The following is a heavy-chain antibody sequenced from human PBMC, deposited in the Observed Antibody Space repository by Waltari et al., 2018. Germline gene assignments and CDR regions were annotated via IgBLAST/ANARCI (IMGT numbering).Heavy chain of an antibody. CDR1: GGSISSYY. CDR2: IYYSGSI. J-gene: IGHJ6*03. Sequence: QVQLQESGPGLVKPSETLSLTCTVSGGSISSYYWSWIRQPPGKGLEWIGYIYYSGSINYNPSLKSRGTRSVDTSKNQFSLKLSSVTAADTAVYYCARVANRYYYYYYMDVWGKGTTVTISS. V-gene: IGHV4-59*01. CDR3: ARVANRYYYYYYMDV.